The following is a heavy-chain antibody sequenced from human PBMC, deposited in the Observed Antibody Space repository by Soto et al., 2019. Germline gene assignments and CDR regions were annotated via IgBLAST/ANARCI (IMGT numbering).Heavy chain of an antibody. CDR2: TNHSGGT. CDR3: AGKSYDNSGYLGAFDI. Sequence: SETLSLTCAVYGGSFSGYYWSWFRQPPEKGLEWIGETNHSGGTNYKPSLKSRITISVDTSKKHFSLKLSSVTAADTAVYYCAGKSYDNSGYLGAFDIWGQVPMVTVS. D-gene: IGHD3-22*01. CDR1: GGSFSGYY. V-gene: IGHV4-34*01. J-gene: IGHJ3*02.